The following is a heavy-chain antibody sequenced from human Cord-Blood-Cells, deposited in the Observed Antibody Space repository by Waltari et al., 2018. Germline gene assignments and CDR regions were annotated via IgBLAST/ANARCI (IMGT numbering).Heavy chain of an antibody. CDR2: ISGSGGST. CDR3: AKDSAGATDY. V-gene: IGHV3-23*04. J-gene: IGHJ4*02. D-gene: IGHD1-26*01. CDR1: AFTFSSYA. Sequence: EVQLVESGGGLVQPGGSLRLSCAASAFTFSSYAMSWVRQAPGKGLEWVAAISGSGGSTYYADSVKGRFTISRDNSKNPRYLQMNSLRAEDTAVYYCAKDSAGATDYWGQGTLVTVSS.